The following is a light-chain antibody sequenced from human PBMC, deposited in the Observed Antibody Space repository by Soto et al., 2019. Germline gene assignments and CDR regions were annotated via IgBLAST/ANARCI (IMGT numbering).Light chain of an antibody. Sequence: EIVLTQSPATLSLSPGERATLSCRASQSVSSYLAWYQQKPGQAPRLLIYGASSRATGIPDRFSGSGSGTDFTLTISRLDPEDFAVYYCQQYGSSPLTFGGGTKVDIK. V-gene: IGKV3-20*01. J-gene: IGKJ4*01. CDR3: QQYGSSPLT. CDR1: QSVSSY. CDR2: GAS.